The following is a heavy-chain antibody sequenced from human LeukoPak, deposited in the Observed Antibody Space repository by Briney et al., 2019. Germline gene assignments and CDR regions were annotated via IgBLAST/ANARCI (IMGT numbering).Heavy chain of an antibody. Sequence: GGSLRLSCAASGFTFSNYNMNWVRQAPGKGLEWISYISSSGSTIYYADSVRGRFTISRDNAENSLYLQMDSLRAEDTAIYYCAREYYDVLTGYLQHDYWGQGTLVTVSS. D-gene: IGHD3-9*01. J-gene: IGHJ4*02. CDR2: ISSSGSTI. CDR1: GFTFSNYN. V-gene: IGHV3-48*01. CDR3: AREYYDVLTGYLQHDY.